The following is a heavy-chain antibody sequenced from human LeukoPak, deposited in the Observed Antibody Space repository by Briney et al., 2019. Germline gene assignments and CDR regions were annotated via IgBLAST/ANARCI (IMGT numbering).Heavy chain of an antibody. Sequence: RASVKVSCKASGYTFTGYYMHWVRQAPGQGLEWMGWINPNSGGTNYAQKFQGRVTMTRNTSISTAYMELSRLRSDDTAVYYCARGRHGEYYYYCYMDVWGKGTTVTVSS. J-gene: IGHJ6*03. CDR3: ARGRHGEYYYYCYMDV. D-gene: IGHD7-27*01. CDR1: GYTFTGYY. CDR2: INPNSGGT. V-gene: IGHV1-2*02.